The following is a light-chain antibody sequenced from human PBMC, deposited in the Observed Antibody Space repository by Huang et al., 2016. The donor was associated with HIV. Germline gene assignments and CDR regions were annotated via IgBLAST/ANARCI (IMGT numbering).Light chain of an antibody. Sequence: EIVLTQSPGILSLSPGERATLSCRASHSVSNIYVAWYQQKPGQAPRLLIYGASSRATDIPDRVSGSGSGTDFTLTISRLEPEDFAVYFCHQYGSFPRTFGQGTKVEI. J-gene: IGKJ1*01. V-gene: IGKV3-20*01. CDR2: GAS. CDR3: HQYGSFPRT. CDR1: HSVSNIY.